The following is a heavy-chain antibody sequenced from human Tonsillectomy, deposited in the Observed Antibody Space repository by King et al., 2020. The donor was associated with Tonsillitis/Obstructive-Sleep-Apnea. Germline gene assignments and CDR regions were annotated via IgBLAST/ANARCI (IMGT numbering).Heavy chain of an antibody. CDR2: VYYSVSA. J-gene: IGHJ5*02. CDR1: GGSISSGSYF. D-gene: IGHD3-16*02. V-gene: IGHV4-61*01. Sequence: HLQESGPGLLKPSETLSLTCTVSGGSISSGSYFWSWIRQPPGKGLEWIGYVYYSVSANYNPSLKSRVTISVDTSKNQFSLKMTSVTAADTAIYYCARVSSGHHWFDPWGQGTLVTVSS. CDR3: ARVSSGHHWFDP.